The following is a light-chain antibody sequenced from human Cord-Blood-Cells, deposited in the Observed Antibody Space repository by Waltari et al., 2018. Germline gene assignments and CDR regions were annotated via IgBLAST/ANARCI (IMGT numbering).Light chain of an antibody. CDR3: QQYNSYSWT. Sequence: DIQMTQSPSTLSASVADRVTITCRASQSISSWLAWYQQKPGKAPTLLIYKASSLESGVPSRFSGSGSGTEFTLTISSLQPDDFATYYCQQYNSYSWTFGQGTKVEIK. V-gene: IGKV1-5*03. CDR2: KAS. CDR1: QSISSW. J-gene: IGKJ1*01.